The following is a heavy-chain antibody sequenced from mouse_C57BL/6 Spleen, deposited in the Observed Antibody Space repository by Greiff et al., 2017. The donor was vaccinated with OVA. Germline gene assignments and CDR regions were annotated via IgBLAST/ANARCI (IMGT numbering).Heavy chain of an antibody. J-gene: IGHJ2*01. CDR3: ARTLYGSSLYYFDY. CDR2: IDPSDSYT. V-gene: IGHV1-69*01. Sequence: QVQLQQPGAELVMPGASVKLSCKASGYTFTSYWMHWVKQRPGQGLEWIGEIDPSDSYTNYNQKFKGKSTLTVDKSSRTAYMQLSSLTSEDSAVYYCARTLYGSSLYYFDYGGQGTTLTVSS. D-gene: IGHD1-1*01. CDR1: GYTFTSYW.